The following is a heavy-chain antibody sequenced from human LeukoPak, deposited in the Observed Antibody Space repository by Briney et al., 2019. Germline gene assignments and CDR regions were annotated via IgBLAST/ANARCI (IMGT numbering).Heavy chain of an antibody. CDR3: ARHHYSSSWYFAFDV. Sequence: GGSLRLSCAASGFTVSSNYMSWVRPAPGKGLEGVSVIYSGRSTNYADSVKGSFTISRDNSKNTLYLQMNSLRAEDTAVYYCARHHYSSSWYFAFDVWGQGTMVSVSS. CDR1: GFTVSSNY. J-gene: IGHJ3*01. D-gene: IGHD6-13*01. V-gene: IGHV3-66*04. CDR2: IYSGRST.